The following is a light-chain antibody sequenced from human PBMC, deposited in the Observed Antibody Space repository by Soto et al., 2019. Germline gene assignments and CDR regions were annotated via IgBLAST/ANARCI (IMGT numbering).Light chain of an antibody. J-gene: IGKJ1*01. V-gene: IGKV3-15*01. CDR3: QQYNNWHPWT. CDR1: QSVSSN. CDR2: GAS. Sequence: EIVMAPSPATLSVSPGERATLSCRASQSVSSNLAWYQQKPGQATRLIIYGASTRANGIPARFSGSGSGTEFTLTISSLQPEDFAFYFCQQYNNWHPWTFGQGTKVDIK.